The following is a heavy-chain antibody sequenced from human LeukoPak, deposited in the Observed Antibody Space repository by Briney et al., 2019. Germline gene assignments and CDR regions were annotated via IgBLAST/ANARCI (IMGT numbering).Heavy chain of an antibody. V-gene: IGHV3-21*01. J-gene: IGHJ6*02. CDR3: ARDVGYLWFGELLANLDNYYYYGMDV. Sequence: GGSLRFSCAASGFTFSSYSMNWVRQAPGKGLEWVSSISSSSSYIYYADSVKGRFTISRDNAKNSLYLQMNSLRAEDAAVYYCARDVGYLWFGELLANLDNYYYYGMDVWGQGTTVTVSS. CDR2: ISSSSSYI. D-gene: IGHD3-10*01. CDR1: GFTFSSYS.